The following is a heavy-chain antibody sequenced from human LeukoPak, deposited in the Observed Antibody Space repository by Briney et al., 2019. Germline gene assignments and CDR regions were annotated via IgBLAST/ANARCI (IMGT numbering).Heavy chain of an antibody. D-gene: IGHD5-24*01. J-gene: IGHJ4*02. Sequence: GGSLRLSCAASGFTFSKYAMTWVRQAPGKGLEWISAIFGNGGNTYYADSAKGRFTISRDNTKNTVYLQMNSLRVEDTAVYYCAKDLGEMATHPGDYWGQGTLVTVSS. CDR2: IFGNGGNT. V-gene: IGHV3-23*01. CDR1: GFTFSKYA. CDR3: AKDLGEMATHPGDY.